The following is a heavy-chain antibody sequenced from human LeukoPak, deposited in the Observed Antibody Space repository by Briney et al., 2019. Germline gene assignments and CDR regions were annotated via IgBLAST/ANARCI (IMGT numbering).Heavy chain of an antibody. CDR1: GGSFSNYY. J-gene: IGHJ6*03. V-gene: IGHV4-34*01. Sequence: SDTQSLTCAVYGGSFSNYYWSWIRQPPGKGLEWIGEINDSGRINYNPSLMSRVTVPVDTSKNQFSLRLTSVTATDTAVYYCARRWNYGRNYYIDVWGNGATVSVSS. CDR2: INDSGRI. CDR3: ARRWNYGRNYYIDV. D-gene: IGHD1-7*01.